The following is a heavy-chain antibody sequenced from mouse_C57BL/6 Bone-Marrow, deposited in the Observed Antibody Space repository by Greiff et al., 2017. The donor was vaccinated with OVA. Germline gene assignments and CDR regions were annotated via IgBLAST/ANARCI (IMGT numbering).Heavy chain of an antibody. D-gene: IGHD1-1*01. CDR1: GYTFTDHN. J-gene: IGHJ1*03. CDR2: IYPRDGST. Sequence: VKLLESEAELVKPGASVKISCKVSGYTFTDHNMHWVKQRHEQGLEWIGYIYPRDGSTKYNEKFKGKATLTADKSSSTAYMQPNSLTSEDSAVYFCARYYYDGDWYFYVWGTGTTVTVSS. CDR3: ARYYYDGDWYFYV. V-gene: IGHV1-78*01.